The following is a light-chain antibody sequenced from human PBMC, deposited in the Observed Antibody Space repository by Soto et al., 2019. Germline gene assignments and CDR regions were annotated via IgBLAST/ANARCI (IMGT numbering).Light chain of an antibody. V-gene: IGKV1-5*03. CDR3: QHYNSYSEA. CDR1: QTISRW. J-gene: IGKJ1*01. Sequence: DIQMTQSPSTLSGSVGDRVTITCRASQTISRWLAWYQQKPGKAPQLLIYKASTLKSGDPSRYSGRGSGTEFPRTISSLQPEDFASYYGQHYNSYSEAFGQGTKVELK. CDR2: KAS.